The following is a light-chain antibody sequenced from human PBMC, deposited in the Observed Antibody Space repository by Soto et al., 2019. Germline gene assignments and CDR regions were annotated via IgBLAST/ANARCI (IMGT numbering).Light chain of an antibody. CDR2: AAS. J-gene: IGKJ1*01. CDR1: QTISGH. V-gene: IGKV1-39*01. Sequence: DIQMTQSPSSLSASVGDRVTITCRASQTISGHLNWYQQKPGKAPNLLIYAASSLQSGVHSRFSGSRSGPDFTLTIRSLQPEDFATYYCKQSYSSPPTFGQGTKVDIK. CDR3: KQSYSSPPT.